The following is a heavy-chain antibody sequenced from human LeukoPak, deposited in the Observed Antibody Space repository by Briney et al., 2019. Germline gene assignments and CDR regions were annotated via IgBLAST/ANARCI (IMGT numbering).Heavy chain of an antibody. CDR3: ARGGITGTPSDY. J-gene: IGHJ4*02. V-gene: IGHV1-69*05. D-gene: IGHD1-7*01. CDR1: GGTFSSYA. CDR2: IIPIFGTA. Sequence: SVKVSCKASGGTFSSYAISWVRQAPGQGLEWMGGIIPIFGTANYAQKFQGRGTITTDESTSTAYMELSSMRSEDTAVYYCARGGITGTPSDYWGQGTLVTVSS.